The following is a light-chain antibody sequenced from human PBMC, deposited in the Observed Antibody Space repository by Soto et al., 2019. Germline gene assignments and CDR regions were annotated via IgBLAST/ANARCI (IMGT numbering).Light chain of an antibody. CDR2: GAS. V-gene: IGKV3-20*01. CDR1: QSVSSN. J-gene: IGKJ1*01. Sequence: EMVMTQSPATLSVSPGERATLSCRASQSVSSNLAWYQQKPGQAPRLLIYGASSRATGIPDRFSGSGSGTDFTLTISRLEPEDFAVYYCQQYGSSGTFGQGTKVDIK. CDR3: QQYGSSGT.